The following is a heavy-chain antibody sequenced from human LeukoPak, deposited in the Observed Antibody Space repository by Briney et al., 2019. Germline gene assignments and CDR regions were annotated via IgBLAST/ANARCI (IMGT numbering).Heavy chain of an antibody. CDR2: MDPNSGNT. J-gene: IGHJ4*02. Sequence: ASVKVSCKDSAYTCTSYDIKWVRQATGQGLEWMGWMDPNSGNTDYAQRFQGRVTITRNTSISTAYMELSSLRSEDTAVYYCARGNLWLAALNSWGQGTLVTVSS. V-gene: IGHV1-8*02. D-gene: IGHD6-19*01. CDR1: AYTCTSYD. CDR3: ARGNLWLAALNS.